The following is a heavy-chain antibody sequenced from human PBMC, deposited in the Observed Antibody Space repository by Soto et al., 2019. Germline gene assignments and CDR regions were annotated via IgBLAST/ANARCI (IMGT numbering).Heavy chain of an antibody. CDR2: INLIHGNA. J-gene: IGHJ4*02. CDR1: VYAFTSYD. CDR3: VVSRGWWAFHY. D-gene: IGHD6-19*01. Sequence: ASVWVSCKASVYAFTSYDMHWVRQAPGQRLEWMGRINLIHGNAYYSQRFQGRATFTRDTFASTGYMELSSLISGDTAVHYFVVSRGWWAFHYWRQGTVVTVS. V-gene: IGHV1-3*01.